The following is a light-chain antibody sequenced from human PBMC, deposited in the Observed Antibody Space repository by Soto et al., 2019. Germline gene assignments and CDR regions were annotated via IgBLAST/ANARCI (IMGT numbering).Light chain of an antibody. J-gene: IGLJ2*01. CDR3: QTWGTGIPYLV. CDR2: LNSDGSH. V-gene: IGLV4-69*01. Sequence: QSVLTQSPSASASLGASVKLTCTLSSGHSSYAIAWHQQQPEKGPRYLMKLNSDGSHSKGDGIPDRFSGSSSGAERYLTISSLQSEDEADYYCQTWGTGIPYLVFSGGTKLTVL. CDR1: SGHSSYA.